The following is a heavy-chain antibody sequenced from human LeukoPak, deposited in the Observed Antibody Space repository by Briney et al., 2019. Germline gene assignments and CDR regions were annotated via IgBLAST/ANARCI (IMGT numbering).Heavy chain of an antibody. D-gene: IGHD1-1*01. V-gene: IGHV1-2*02. Sequence: GASVKVSCKASGYTFTSYYMHWVRQAPGQGLEWMGWINPNSGGTNYAQKFQGRVTMTRDTSISTAYMELSRLRSDDTAVYYCARAGTTGTGSPHYWGQGTLVTVSS. J-gene: IGHJ4*02. CDR1: GYTFTSYY. CDR2: INPNSGGT. CDR3: ARAGTTGTGSPHY.